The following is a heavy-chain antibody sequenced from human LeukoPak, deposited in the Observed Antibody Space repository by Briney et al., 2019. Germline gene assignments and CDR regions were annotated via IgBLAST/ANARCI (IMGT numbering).Heavy chain of an antibody. J-gene: IGHJ5*02. CDR3: ARAPDFWSGYYWLFWFDP. Sequence: PSETLSLTCTVSGGSISSGDYYWSWIRQPPGKGLEWIGYIYYSGSTYYNPSLKSRVTISVDTSKNQFSLKLSSVTATDTAVYYCARAPDFWSGYYWLFWFDPWGQGTLVTVSS. CDR2: IYYSGST. D-gene: IGHD3-3*01. CDR1: GGSISSGDYY. V-gene: IGHV4-30-4*08.